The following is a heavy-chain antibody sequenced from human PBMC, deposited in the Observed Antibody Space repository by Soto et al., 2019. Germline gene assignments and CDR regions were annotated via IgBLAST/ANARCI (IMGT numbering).Heavy chain of an antibody. CDR2: IFSNDEK. CDR1: GFSLSNAGLG. V-gene: IGHV2-26*04. J-gene: IGHJ5*02. Sequence: QVTVKESGPVLVKPTETLTLTCTVSGFSLSNAGLGVSWIRQPPGKALEWLAHIFSNDEKSYSTSLKSRLTISKDTSKRHVVLTMTNMDPVDTATYYCASTYSTSWYWFDPWGQGTLVTVSS. D-gene: IGHD6-13*01. CDR3: ASTYSTSWYWFDP.